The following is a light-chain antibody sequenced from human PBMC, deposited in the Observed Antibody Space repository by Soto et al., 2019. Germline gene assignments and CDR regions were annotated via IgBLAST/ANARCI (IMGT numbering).Light chain of an antibody. CDR2: DVS. V-gene: IGLV2-14*01. CDR1: SSDVGTYNF. J-gene: IGLJ2*01. Sequence: QSVLTQPASVSGSPGQSITISCTGNSSDVGTYNFVSWYRQHPVKAPILIIFDVSSRPSGISNRFSGSKSGNTASLTISGVQAEDEADYYCSSYANSDTVIFGGGTKLTVL. CDR3: SSYANSDTVI.